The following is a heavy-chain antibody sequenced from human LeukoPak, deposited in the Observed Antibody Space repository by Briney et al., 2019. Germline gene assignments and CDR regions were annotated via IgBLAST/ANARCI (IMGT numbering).Heavy chain of an antibody. J-gene: IGHJ4*02. CDR1: GFTFSSYA. CDR3: AKEGLLWFGELSQWKHFDY. V-gene: IGHV3-23*01. D-gene: IGHD3-10*01. Sequence: PGGSLRLSCAASGFTFSSYAMSWVRQAPGKGLEWVSAISGSGGSTYYADSVKGRFTISRDNSKNTLYLQMNSLRAEDTAVYYCAKEGLLWFGELSQWKHFDYWGQGTLVTVSS. CDR2: ISGSGGST.